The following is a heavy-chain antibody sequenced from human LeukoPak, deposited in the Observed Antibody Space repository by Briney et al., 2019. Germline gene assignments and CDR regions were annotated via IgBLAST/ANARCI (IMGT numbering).Heavy chain of an antibody. CDR3: ARGKWDLESGEAFDI. CDR2: IYYSGST. V-gene: IGHV4-59*01. D-gene: IGHD1-26*01. J-gene: IGHJ3*02. Sequence: SETLSLTCTVSGGSISSYYWSWIRQPPGKGLEYIGYIYYSGSTNYNPSLRSRVTISVDTSKNKFSLKLSSVTAADTAVYYCARGKWDLESGEAFDIWGQGTMVTVSS. CDR1: GGSISSYY.